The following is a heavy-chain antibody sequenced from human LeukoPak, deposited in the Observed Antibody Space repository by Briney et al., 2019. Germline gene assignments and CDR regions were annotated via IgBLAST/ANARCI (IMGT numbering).Heavy chain of an antibody. V-gene: IGHV3-23*01. CDR1: GFTFSSYA. CDR3: AHDIVVVPAAIPLGDY. D-gene: IGHD2-2*01. J-gene: IGHJ4*02. Sequence: PGGSLRLSCAASGFTFSSYAMSWVRQAPGKGLEWVSAISGSGGSTYYADSVKGRFTISRDNSKNTLYLQMNSLRAGDTAVYHCAHDIVVVPAAIPLGDYWGQGTLVTVSS. CDR2: ISGSGGST.